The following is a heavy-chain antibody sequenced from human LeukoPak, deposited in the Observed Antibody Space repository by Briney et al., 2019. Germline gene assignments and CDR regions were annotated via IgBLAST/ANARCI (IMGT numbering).Heavy chain of an antibody. Sequence: PGGSLRLSCAASGFTFSSYSMNWVRQAPGKGLEWISYISSSSSRTTYYADSVKGRFTISRDNAKNSLYLQMNSLRAEDTAVYYCAREDSGYGYAFDIWGQGTMVAVSS. CDR1: GFTFSSYS. CDR3: AREDSGYGYAFDI. CDR2: ISSSSSRTT. D-gene: IGHD5-12*01. V-gene: IGHV3-48*01. J-gene: IGHJ3*02.